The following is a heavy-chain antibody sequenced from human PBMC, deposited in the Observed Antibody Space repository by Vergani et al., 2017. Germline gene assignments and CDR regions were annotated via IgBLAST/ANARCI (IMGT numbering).Heavy chain of an antibody. D-gene: IGHD2-2*01. J-gene: IGHJ4*02. CDR1: GYTFTSYY. V-gene: IGHV1-46*01. CDR3: ARDPPLYCSSTSCYGGY. Sequence: QVQLVQSGAEVKKPGASVKVSCKASGYTFTSYYMHWVRQAPGQGLEWMGIINPSGGSTSYAQKFQGRVTMTRDTSTSTVYMELSSLRSEDTAVYYCARDPPLYCSSTSCYGGYWGQGTLVTVSS. CDR2: INPSGGST.